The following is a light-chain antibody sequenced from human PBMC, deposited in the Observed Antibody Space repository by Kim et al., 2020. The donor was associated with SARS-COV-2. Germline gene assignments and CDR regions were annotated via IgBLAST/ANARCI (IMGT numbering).Light chain of an antibody. Sequence: ASVGDTFTITCQASQDVGRSLGWYQQKPGKAPKRLIYAASSLQSGVPSRFSGSRSGTEFTLTVNSLQPEDFATYYCRQHYDYSWTFGQGTKVEIK. CDR2: AAS. CDR3: RQHYDYSWT. V-gene: IGKV1-17*01. J-gene: IGKJ1*01. CDR1: QDVGRS.